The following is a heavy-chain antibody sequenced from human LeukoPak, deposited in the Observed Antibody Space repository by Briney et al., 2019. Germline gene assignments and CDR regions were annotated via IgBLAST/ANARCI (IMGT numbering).Heavy chain of an antibody. J-gene: IGHJ4*02. CDR3: ARDSRHYDSSGSY. V-gene: IGHV4-39*07. D-gene: IGHD3-22*01. Sequence: AETLSLTCTVSGGSISSSSYYWGWILQPPGKGLEWIGSIYYSGSTYYNPSLKSRVTISVDTSKNQFSLKLSSVTAADTAVYYCARDSRHYDSSGSYWGQGTLVTVSS. CDR2: IYYSGST. CDR1: GGSISSSSYY.